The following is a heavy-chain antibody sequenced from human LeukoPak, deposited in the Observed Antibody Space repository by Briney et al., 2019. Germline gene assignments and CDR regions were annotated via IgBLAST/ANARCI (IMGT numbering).Heavy chain of an antibody. CDR1: GFTFSSYW. Sequence: GGSLRLSCAASGFTFSSYWMHWVRQAPGKGLVWVSRINSDGSSTSYADSVKGRFTISRDNAKNTLYLQMNSLRAEDTAVYYCARGITIFGVVIIPSYYMDVWGKGTTVTLSS. V-gene: IGHV3-74*01. J-gene: IGHJ6*03. D-gene: IGHD3-3*01. CDR3: ARGITIFGVVIIPSYYMDV. CDR2: INSDGSST.